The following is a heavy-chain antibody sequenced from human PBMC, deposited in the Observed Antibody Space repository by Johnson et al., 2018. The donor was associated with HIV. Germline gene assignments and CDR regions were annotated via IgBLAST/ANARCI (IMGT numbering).Heavy chain of an antibody. CDR1: GFTFSSNY. V-gene: IGHV3-66*02. Sequence: VQLVESGGGLVQPGGSLRPSCADSGFTFSSNYLSWVRQAPGKGLEWVSVIYRGVGTYYEASVKGRFTISRENSKNTLYLQMKRLRPQDTAVYYCARTRQGAFDIWGQGTAVTVSS. CDR3: ARTRQGAFDI. CDR2: IYRGVGT. J-gene: IGHJ3*02.